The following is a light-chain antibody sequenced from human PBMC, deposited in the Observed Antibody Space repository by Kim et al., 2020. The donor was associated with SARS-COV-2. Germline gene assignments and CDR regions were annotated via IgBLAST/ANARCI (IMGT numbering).Light chain of an antibody. CDR2: AAA. V-gene: IGKV1-17*03. Sequence: SPSAMSASVGDRVSSTCGASQGISNYLAWFQQKPGKGAKRLIYAAASLQSGVPSRFSGSGSGTEFTLTISSLQPEDFTTYYSKWTFGQGTKVDIK. J-gene: IGKJ1*01. CDR1: QGISNY. CDR3: KWT.